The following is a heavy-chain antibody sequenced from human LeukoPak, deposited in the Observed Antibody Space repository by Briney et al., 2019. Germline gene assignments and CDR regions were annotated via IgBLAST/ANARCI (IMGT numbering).Heavy chain of an antibody. J-gene: IGHJ4*02. D-gene: IGHD3-22*01. CDR2: IYYSGST. CDR3: ARNVSTGYFDY. Sequence: SETLSLTCTVSGGSISSTTSYWGWIRQPPGKGLEWIGSIYYSGSTYYNPSLRSRITISVDTSKNQFSLQLRSVTAAGTAVYYCARNVSTGYFDYWGQGTLVTVSS. V-gene: IGHV4-39*01. CDR1: GGSISSTTSY.